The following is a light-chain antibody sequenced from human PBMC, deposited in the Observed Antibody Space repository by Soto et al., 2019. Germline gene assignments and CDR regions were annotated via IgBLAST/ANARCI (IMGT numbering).Light chain of an antibody. V-gene: IGKV3-15*01. Sequence: IVMTQSPATLSVSPGERATLSCRASQTISANLAWYQQRPGQAPRLLIYGASTRATGIPARFSGRGFGTDFTLTISRLEPEDFAVYYCQQCGSSPITFGQGTRLEIK. J-gene: IGKJ5*01. CDR3: QQCGSSPIT. CDR1: QTISAN. CDR2: GAS.